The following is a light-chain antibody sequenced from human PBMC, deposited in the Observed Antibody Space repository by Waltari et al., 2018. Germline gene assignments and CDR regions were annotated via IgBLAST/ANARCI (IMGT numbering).Light chain of an antibody. CDR3: QHYTRYSIT. CDR2: DAS. V-gene: IGKV1-5*01. CDR1: QSLSSW. J-gene: IGKJ5*01. Sequence: DIQMTQSPSTLSASIGDRVTITCRASQSLSSWLAWYQQSPWTAPKLLVYDASTLQSGVPSRFSGSGSGTEFTLTISSLQPEDFATYYYQHYTRYSITFGQGTRLEIK.